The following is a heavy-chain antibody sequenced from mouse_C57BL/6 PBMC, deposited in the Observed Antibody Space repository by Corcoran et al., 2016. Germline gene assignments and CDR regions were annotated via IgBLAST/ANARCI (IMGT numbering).Heavy chain of an antibody. CDR3: ARSKYDYDWFAY. V-gene: IGHV1-76*01. J-gene: IGHJ3*01. CDR1: GYTFTDYY. Sequence: QVQLKQSGAELVRPGASVKLSCKASGYTFTDYYINWVKQRPGQGLEWIARIYPGSGNTYYNEKFKGKATLTAEKSSSTAYMQLSSLTSEDSAVYFCARSKYDYDWFAYWGQGTLVTVSA. CDR2: IYPGSGNT. D-gene: IGHD2-4*01.